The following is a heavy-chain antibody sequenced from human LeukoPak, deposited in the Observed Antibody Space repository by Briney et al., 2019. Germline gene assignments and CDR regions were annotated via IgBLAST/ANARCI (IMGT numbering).Heavy chain of an antibody. CDR3: AKDYADTAMVVPPDY. CDR1: GFTFGSYG. V-gene: IGHV3-33*06. CDR2: IWYDGSNK. Sequence: GRSLRLSCAASGFTFGSYGMHWVRQAPGKGLEWVAVIWYDGSNKYYADSVKGRFTISRDNSKNTLYLQMNSLRAEDTAVYYCAKDYADTAMVVPPDYWGQGTLVTVSS. J-gene: IGHJ4*02. D-gene: IGHD5-18*01.